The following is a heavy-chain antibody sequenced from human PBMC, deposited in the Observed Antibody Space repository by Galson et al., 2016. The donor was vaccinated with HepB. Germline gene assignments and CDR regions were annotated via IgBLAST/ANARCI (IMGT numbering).Heavy chain of an antibody. V-gene: IGHV4-34*01. CDR1: RGSFTDYN. CDR2: IHHSGSM. CDR3: ARNAPDGVSGYGFDS. Sequence: SETLSLTCAVFRGSFTDYNWSWIRQSPGKGLEWIGEIHHSGSMNQNPSLESRLTLSVDKSNSQFSLKLTSLTAADTAVYYCARNAPDGVSGYGFDSWVQGTLVTISS. D-gene: IGHD2-8*01. J-gene: IGHJ5*01.